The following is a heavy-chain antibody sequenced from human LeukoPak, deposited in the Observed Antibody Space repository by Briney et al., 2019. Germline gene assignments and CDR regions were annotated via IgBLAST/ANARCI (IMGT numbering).Heavy chain of an antibody. J-gene: IGHJ4*02. Sequence: SKTLSLTCAVYGGSFSGYYWSWIRQPPGKGLEWIGEINHSGSTNYNPSLKSRVTISVDTSKNQFSLKLSSVTAADTAVYYCARAHSIRSVVIISRFDYWGQGTLVTVSS. D-gene: IGHD3-3*01. CDR2: INHSGST. CDR1: GGSFSGYY. CDR3: ARAHSIRSVVIISRFDY. V-gene: IGHV4-34*01.